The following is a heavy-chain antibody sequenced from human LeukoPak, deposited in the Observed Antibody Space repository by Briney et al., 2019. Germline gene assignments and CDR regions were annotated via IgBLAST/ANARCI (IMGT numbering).Heavy chain of an antibody. CDR3: ARSYGDYITGAYAFDF. CDR1: GGSISNYY. D-gene: IGHD4-17*01. Sequence: SETLSLTCTVSGGSISNYYWSWIREPPDNELEWIGYIYYSGSTNYNPSLKSRVTISVDTSKNQYSLKLTSVIAADTAVYYCARSYGDYITGAYAFDFWGQGTMVSVSS. J-gene: IGHJ3*01. CDR2: IYYSGST. V-gene: IGHV4-59*08.